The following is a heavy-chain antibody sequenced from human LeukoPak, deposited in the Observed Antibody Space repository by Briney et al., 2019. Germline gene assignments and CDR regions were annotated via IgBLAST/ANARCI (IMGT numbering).Heavy chain of an antibody. J-gene: IGHJ5*02. CDR3: ARSNHDYGDYQTFWFDP. D-gene: IGHD4-17*01. CDR2: IYYSGST. CDR1: GGSFSGYY. Sequence: SETLSLTCAVYGGSFSGYYWSWIRQHPGKGLEWIGYIYYSGSTYYNPSLKSRVTISVDTSKNQFSLKLSSVTAADTAVYYCARSNHDYGDYQTFWFDPWGQGTLVTVSS. V-gene: IGHV4-31*11.